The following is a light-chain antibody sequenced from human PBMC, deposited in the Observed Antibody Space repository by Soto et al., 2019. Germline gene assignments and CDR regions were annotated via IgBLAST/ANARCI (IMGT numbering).Light chain of an antibody. CDR1: QSISGS. J-gene: IGKJ1*01. CDR3: QQYNGYWT. V-gene: IGKV1-5*03. Sequence: DIQMTQSPSTLSASVGDRVTITCRASQSISGSLAWYQQKPGKAPKLLIYEASNIKSGVPSRFSGRGSGTEYTLTISSLQPDDSASYYCQQYNGYWTFGQGTRVEIK. CDR2: EAS.